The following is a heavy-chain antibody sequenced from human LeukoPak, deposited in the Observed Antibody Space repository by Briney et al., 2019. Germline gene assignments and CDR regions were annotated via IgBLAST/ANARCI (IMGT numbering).Heavy chain of an antibody. CDR2: INPNSGGT. V-gene: IGHV1-2*02. CDR3: ARSRSGNPRFGRAFDI. D-gene: IGHD3/OR15-3a*01. CDR1: GYTFTGYY. Sequence: GASVKVSCKASGYTFTGYYMHWVRQAPGQGLEWMGWINPNSGGTNYAQKFQGRVTMTRDTSISTAYMELSRLRSDDTAVYYCARSRSGNPRFGRAFDIWGQGTMVTVSS. J-gene: IGHJ3*02.